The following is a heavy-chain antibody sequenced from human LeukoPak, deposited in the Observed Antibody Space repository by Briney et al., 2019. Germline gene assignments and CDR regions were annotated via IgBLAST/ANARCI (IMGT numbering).Heavy chain of an antibody. CDR2: INHSGST. Sequence: SSETLSLTCAVYGGSFSGYYWSWIRQPPGKGLEWIGEINHSGSTNYNPSLKSRVTISVDTSKNQFSLKLSSVTAADTAVYYCARGYAREYISSHGDDFDYWGQGTLVTVSS. D-gene: IGHD6-6*01. CDR1: GGSFSGYY. V-gene: IGHV4-34*01. CDR3: ARGYAREYISSHGDDFDY. J-gene: IGHJ4*02.